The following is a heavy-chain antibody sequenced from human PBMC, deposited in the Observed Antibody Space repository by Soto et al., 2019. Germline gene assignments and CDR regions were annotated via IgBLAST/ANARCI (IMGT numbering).Heavy chain of an antibody. J-gene: IGHJ4*02. V-gene: IGHV1-18*01. D-gene: IGHD2-2*01. CDR2: ISAYNGNT. Sequence: QVQLVQSGAEVKKPGASVKVSCKASGYTFTRYGISWVRQAPGPGLEWMGWISAYNGNTNYAQNLQGRVTMTTDTATSTAYRELRSLRSDDTAGYYWARRTRTPAAMGTPFDYWGQGTLGTVSS. CDR3: ARRTRTPAAMGTPFDY. CDR1: GYTFTRYG.